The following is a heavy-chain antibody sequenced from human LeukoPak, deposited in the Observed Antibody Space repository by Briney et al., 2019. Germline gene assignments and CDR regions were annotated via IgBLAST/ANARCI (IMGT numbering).Heavy chain of an antibody. D-gene: IGHD3-3*01. CDR3: AKGSRHTIFGVIIPFDY. Sequence: GSLRLSCAASGFTFSSYAMNWVRQAPGKGLEWVSIISGSGDSTYNADSVKGRFTISRDNSKNTLYLQMNSLRAEDTAVYYCAKGSRHTIFGVIIPFDYWGQGTLVTVSS. V-gene: IGHV3-23*01. CDR1: GFTFSSYA. CDR2: ISGSGDST. J-gene: IGHJ4*02.